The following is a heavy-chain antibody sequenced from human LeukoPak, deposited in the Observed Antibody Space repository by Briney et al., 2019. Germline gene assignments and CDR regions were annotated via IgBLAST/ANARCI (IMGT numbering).Heavy chain of an antibody. V-gene: IGHV3-53*01. Sequence: GGSLRLSCAASGFIVSDDYISWVRQTPGKGLEWVSVIYSGCATFYADSVKGRFTISRDNSKNTVHLQMNSLRAEDTAVYYCASGGKYCTGGACYGDWGQGTLVTVSS. D-gene: IGHD2-8*02. CDR2: IYSGCAT. J-gene: IGHJ4*02. CDR3: ASGGKYCTGGACYGD. CDR1: GFIVSDDY.